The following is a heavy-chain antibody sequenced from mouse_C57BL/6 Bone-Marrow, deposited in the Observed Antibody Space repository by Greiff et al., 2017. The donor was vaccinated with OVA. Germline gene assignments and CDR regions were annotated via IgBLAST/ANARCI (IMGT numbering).Heavy chain of an antibody. J-gene: IGHJ4*01. V-gene: IGHV1-81*01. Sequence: QVQLKQSGAELARPGASVKLSCKASGYTFTSYGLSWVKQRTGQGLEWIGEIYPRSGNTYYNEKFKGKATLTADKSSSTANMEIRSLPSEDSAVYVCARSNQFMSTVGAPYSLDYWGQGTTVTVSS. D-gene: IGHD1-1*01. CDR3: ARSNQFMSTVGAPYSLDY. CDR2: IYPRSGNT. CDR1: GYTFTSYG.